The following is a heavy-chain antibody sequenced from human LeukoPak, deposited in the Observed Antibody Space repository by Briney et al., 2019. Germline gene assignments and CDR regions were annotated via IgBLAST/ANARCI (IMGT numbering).Heavy chain of an antibody. V-gene: IGHV3-23*01. CDR3: AKDRGELTEN. Sequence: GGSLRLSCAASGFTFSSYSMNWVRQAPGKGLEWVSAISGSGGSTYYADSVKGRFTISRDNSKNTLYLQMNSLRAEDTAVYYCAKDRGELTENWGQGTLVTVSS. J-gene: IGHJ4*02. CDR2: ISGSGGST. D-gene: IGHD3-10*01. CDR1: GFTFSSYS.